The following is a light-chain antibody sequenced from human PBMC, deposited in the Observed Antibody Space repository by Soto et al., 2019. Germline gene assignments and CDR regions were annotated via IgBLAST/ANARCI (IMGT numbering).Light chain of an antibody. CDR2: AAS. J-gene: IGKJ4*01. Sequence: EIVMTQSPATLSVSPGETATLSCRASQSVGSAVAWYQHKPGQAPRLLIVAASIRATGVPGRFGGGGSVTEFTLAISSLLSEDLVVYYCQQYNNWPPLTFGGGTTVVIK. V-gene: IGKV3-15*01. CDR1: QSVGSA. CDR3: QQYNNWPPLT.